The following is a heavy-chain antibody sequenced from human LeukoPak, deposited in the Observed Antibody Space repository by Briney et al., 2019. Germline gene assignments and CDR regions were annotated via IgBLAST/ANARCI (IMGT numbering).Heavy chain of an antibody. V-gene: IGHV4-59*12. Sequence: SETLSLTCTVSGGSISSYYWSWIRQPPGKGLEWIGYIYYSGSTNYNPSLKSRVTISVDTSKNQFSLKLKLSSVTAADTAVYYCARESYTSMVGGYNYYYMDVWGKGTTVTVSS. CDR2: IYYSGST. D-gene: IGHD5-18*01. CDR1: GGSISSYY. CDR3: ARESYTSMVGGYNYYYMDV. J-gene: IGHJ6*03.